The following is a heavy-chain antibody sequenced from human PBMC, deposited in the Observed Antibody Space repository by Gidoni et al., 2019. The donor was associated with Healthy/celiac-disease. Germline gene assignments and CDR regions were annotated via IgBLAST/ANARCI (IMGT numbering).Heavy chain of an antibody. J-gene: IGHJ2*01. D-gene: IGHD5-18*01. CDR2: IYYSGST. CDR3: AISNTARENWYFDL. Sequence: QLQLQESGPGLVKPSETLSLTCTVSGGSISSSSYYWGWIRQPPGKGLEWIGSIYYSGSTYYNPSLRSRVTISVDTSKNQFSLKLSSVTAADTAVYYCAISNTARENWYFDLWGRGTLVTVSS. V-gene: IGHV4-39*01. CDR1: GGSISSSSYY.